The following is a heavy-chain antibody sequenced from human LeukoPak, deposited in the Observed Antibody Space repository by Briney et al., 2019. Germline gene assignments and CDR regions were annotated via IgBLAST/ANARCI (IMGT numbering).Heavy chain of an antibody. J-gene: IGHJ4*02. CDR3: AKKWGVGTTTLDYFDY. D-gene: IGHD1-26*01. Sequence: GGSLRLSCAASGFTFSNYAMSWVRQAPGKGLEWVSGISGSGGSTCYADSVKGRFTISRDNSKNTLYLQMNSLTDEDTAVYYCAKKWGVGTTTLDYFDYWGQGTLVTVSS. CDR1: GFTFSNYA. V-gene: IGHV3-23*01. CDR2: ISGSGGST.